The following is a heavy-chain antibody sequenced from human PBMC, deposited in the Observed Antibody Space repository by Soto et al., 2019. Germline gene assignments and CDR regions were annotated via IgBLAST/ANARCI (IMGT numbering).Heavy chain of an antibody. CDR3: VRDKDGYSSGWYTGYMDV. Sequence: TGGSLRLSCAASGFTFSSYWMSWVRQAPGKGLEWVANIKQDGSEKYYVDSVKGRFTISRDNAKNSLYLQMNSLRAEDTAVYYCVRDKDGYSSGWYTGYMDVWGKGTTVTVSS. J-gene: IGHJ6*03. V-gene: IGHV3-7*01. CDR1: GFTFSSYW. D-gene: IGHD6-19*01. CDR2: IKQDGSEK.